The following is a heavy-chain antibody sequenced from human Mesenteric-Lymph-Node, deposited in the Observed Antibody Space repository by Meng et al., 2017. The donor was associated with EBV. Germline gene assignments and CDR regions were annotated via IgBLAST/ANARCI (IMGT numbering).Heavy chain of an antibody. Sequence: EVQLLESGGGLVQPGGSLRLSCAASGFSFSSYAMSWVRQAPGKGLEWVSVISGTSGSTFYADSVKGRFTISRDNSKNTLYLEMNSLRAEDTAVYYCAKRRVYEDFLDHWGQGTRVTVSS. V-gene: IGHV3-23*01. CDR2: ISGTSGST. CDR1: GFSFSSYA. D-gene: IGHD5/OR15-5a*01. CDR3: AKRRVYEDFLDH. J-gene: IGHJ4*02.